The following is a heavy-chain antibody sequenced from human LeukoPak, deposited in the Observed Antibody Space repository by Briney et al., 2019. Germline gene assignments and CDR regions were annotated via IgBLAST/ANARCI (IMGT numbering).Heavy chain of an antibody. D-gene: IGHD3-22*01. CDR1: GFTFSSYA. CDR3: AKDRAFYYDTSGYYLDY. J-gene: IGHJ4*02. Sequence: GGSLRLSCAASGFTFSSYAMSWVRQAPGKGLEWVSEISGSGGSTFYADSVKGRFTISRDNSKNTLYLQMNGLRADDTALYYCAKDRAFYYDTSGYYLDYWGQGTLVTVSS. V-gene: IGHV3-23*01. CDR2: ISGSGGST.